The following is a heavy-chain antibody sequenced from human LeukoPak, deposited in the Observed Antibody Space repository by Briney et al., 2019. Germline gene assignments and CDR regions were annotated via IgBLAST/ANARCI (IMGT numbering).Heavy chain of an antibody. CDR1: GFTFSDYW. J-gene: IGHJ3*02. CDR2: IKEDGSEK. V-gene: IGHV3-7*05. Sequence: GGSLRLSCAAFGFTFSDYWMGWVRQAPGKGLEWVASIKEDGSEKYYVDSLKGRFTIFRDSAKNSLYLQMNSLRAEDTAVYYCATQNGGYSHAFDIWGQGTMVSVSS. CDR3: ATQNGGYSHAFDI. D-gene: IGHD5-18*01.